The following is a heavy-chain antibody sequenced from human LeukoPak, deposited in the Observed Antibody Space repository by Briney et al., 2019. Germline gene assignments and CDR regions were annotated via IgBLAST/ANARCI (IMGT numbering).Heavy chain of an antibody. CDR1: GYTFTGYY. CDR2: INPSSGDT. D-gene: IGHD3-9*01. V-gene: IGHV1-2*02. J-gene: IGHJ4*02. CDR3: AAYDILTGQSIDY. Sequence: GASVKVSCKASGYTFTGYYLHWVRQAPGQGLEWMGWINPSSGDTNYAQKFQGRVTMTRDTSISTAYMELSRLRSDDTVVYYCAAYDILTGQSIDYWGQGTLVTVSS.